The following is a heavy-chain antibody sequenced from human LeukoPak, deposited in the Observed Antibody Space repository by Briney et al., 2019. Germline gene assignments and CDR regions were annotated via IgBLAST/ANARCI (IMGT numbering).Heavy chain of an antibody. CDR2: IYYSGST. CDR1: GGSISSSSYY. V-gene: IGHV4-39*01. J-gene: IGHJ4*02. Sequence: SETLSLTCTVSGGSISSSSYYWGWIRQPPGKGLEWIGSIYYSGSTYYNPSLKSRVTISVDTSKNQFSLKLSSVTAADTAVYYCARGVSYSYGPDYYFDYWGQGTLVTVSS. CDR3: ARGVSYSYGPDYYFDY. D-gene: IGHD5-18*01.